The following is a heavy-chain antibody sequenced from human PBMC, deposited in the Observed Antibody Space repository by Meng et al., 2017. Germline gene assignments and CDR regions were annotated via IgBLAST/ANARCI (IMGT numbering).Heavy chain of an antibody. CDR1: EFTFSISA. CDR3: AKLGSDY. Sequence: VILVGSGGGLVQPGGSLRLSCAASEFTFSISAMSWVRQAPGKGLEWVSGISGNGGSTFYADSVKGRFTISRDNSKNTLYLQMNSLRVEDTALYYCAKLGSDYWGQGTLVTVSS. J-gene: IGHJ4*02. V-gene: IGHV3-23*04. D-gene: IGHD7-27*01. CDR2: ISGNGGST.